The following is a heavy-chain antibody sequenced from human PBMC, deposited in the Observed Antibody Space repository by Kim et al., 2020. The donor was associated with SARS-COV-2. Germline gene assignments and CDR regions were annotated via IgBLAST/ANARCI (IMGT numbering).Heavy chain of an antibody. CDR2: SSTI. Sequence: SSTIYSSATDKGRFTISRDNASNSLYLQMDSLRGEDATVYYCARRGEFSWGQGTQVTVSS. CDR3: ARRGEFS. D-gene: IGHD3-10*01. V-gene: IGHV3-48*04. J-gene: IGHJ4*02.